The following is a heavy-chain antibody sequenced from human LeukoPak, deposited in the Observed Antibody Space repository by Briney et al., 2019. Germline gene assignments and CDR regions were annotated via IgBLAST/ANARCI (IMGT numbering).Heavy chain of an antibody. CDR2: IKHSGST. D-gene: IGHD3-3*01. CDR3: ARGKSADYDFWSGYYYFDY. V-gene: IGHV4-34*01. Sequence: SETLSLTCAVYGGSFSGYYWSWIRQPPGKGLEWIGEIKHSGSTNYNPSLKSRITISVDTSTIQFSLKLSSVTAADTAVYYCARGKSADYDFWSGYYYFDYWGQGTLVTVSS. CDR1: GGSFSGYY. J-gene: IGHJ4*02.